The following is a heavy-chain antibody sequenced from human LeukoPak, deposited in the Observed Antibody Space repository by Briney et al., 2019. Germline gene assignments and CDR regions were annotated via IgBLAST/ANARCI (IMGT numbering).Heavy chain of an antibody. J-gene: IGHJ4*02. CDR2: IYHGGRT. D-gene: IGHD2-2*01. Sequence: SQTLSLTCAVSGASIDAAGYSWNWIRQAPGKDLEWIGNIYHGGRTSYKSSLNSRVTISVDTSKNQFSLKLSSVTAADTAVYYCASRYCSSTSCYLDYWGQGTLVTVSS. CDR3: ASRYCSSTSCYLDY. V-gene: IGHV4-30-2*05. CDR1: GASIDAAGYS.